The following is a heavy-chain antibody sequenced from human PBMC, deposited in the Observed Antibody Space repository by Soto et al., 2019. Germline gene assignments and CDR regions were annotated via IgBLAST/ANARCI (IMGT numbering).Heavy chain of an antibody. D-gene: IGHD6-19*01. CDR3: ARDGATSSGWVKFDY. CDR2: ISSSSSYI. Sequence: PGGSLRLSCAASGFTFSSYSMNWVRQAPGKGLEWVSSISSSSSYIYYADSVKGRFTISRDNAKNSLYLQMNSLRAEDTAVYYCARDGATSSGWVKFDYWGQGTLVTVSS. V-gene: IGHV3-21*01. J-gene: IGHJ4*02. CDR1: GFTFSSYS.